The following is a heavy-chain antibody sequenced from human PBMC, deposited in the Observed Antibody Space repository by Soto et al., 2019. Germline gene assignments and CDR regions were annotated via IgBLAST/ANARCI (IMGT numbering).Heavy chain of an antibody. V-gene: IGHV1-18*01. CDR3: ARDKYDYYDSSGVWFDP. D-gene: IGHD3-22*01. J-gene: IGHJ5*02. CDR2: ISAYNGNT. CDR1: GYTFTSYG. Sequence: QVQLVQSGAEVKKPGASVKVSCKASGYTFTSYGISWVRQAPGQGLEWMGWISAYNGNTNYAQKLQGRVTMTTDTSTSTAYMELRSLRSDDTAVYYCARDKYDYYDSSGVWFDPWGQGTLVTVSS.